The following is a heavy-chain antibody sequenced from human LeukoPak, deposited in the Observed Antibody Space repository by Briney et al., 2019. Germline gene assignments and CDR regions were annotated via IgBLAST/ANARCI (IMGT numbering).Heavy chain of an antibody. CDR1: GFTFSSYA. CDR2: ISGSGGST. V-gene: IGHV3-23*01. Sequence: GGSLRLSCAASGFTFSSYAMSWVRQAPGKGLEWVSAISGSGGSTYYADSVKGRFTISRDNSKNTLYLQMNSLRAEDTAVYYCAKVGVHDYGRQGYYFDYWGQGTLVTVSS. J-gene: IGHJ4*02. CDR3: AKVGVHDYGRQGYYFDY. D-gene: IGHD4-17*01.